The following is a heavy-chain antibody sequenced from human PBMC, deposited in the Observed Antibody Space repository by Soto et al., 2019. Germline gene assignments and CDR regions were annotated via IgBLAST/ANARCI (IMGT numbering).Heavy chain of an antibody. Sequence: QVQLVQSGAEVKKPGASVKVSCKASGYTFSSYHISWVRQAPGQGLEWMGWINAYNGNTNYAQKLQGRVTMTTHTSSSTAYRELRRLTSVDTAVYYFARDGRPFDPWGQGALVTVSS. CDR3: ARDGRPFDP. CDR1: GYTFSSYH. V-gene: IGHV1-18*01. J-gene: IGHJ5*02. CDR2: INAYNGNT.